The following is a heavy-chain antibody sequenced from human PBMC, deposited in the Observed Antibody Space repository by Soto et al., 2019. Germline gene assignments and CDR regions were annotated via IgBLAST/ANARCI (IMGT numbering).Heavy chain of an antibody. V-gene: IGHV4-31*03. CDR3: ARNIAASTGDSYYFDY. CDR1: GGSISSGGYY. Sequence: SETLSLTCTVSGGSISSGGYYWSWIRQHPGKGLEWIGYIYYSGSTYYNPSLKSRVTISVETSKNQFSLKLSSVTAADTAVYYCARNIAASTGDSYYFDYWGQGTLVTVSS. J-gene: IGHJ4*02. CDR2: IYYSGST. D-gene: IGHD6-13*01.